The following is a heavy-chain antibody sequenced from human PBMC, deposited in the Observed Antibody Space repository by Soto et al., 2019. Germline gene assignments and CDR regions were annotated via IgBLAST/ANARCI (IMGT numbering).Heavy chain of an antibody. CDR1: GFTFSNYG. D-gene: IGHD2-15*01. V-gene: IGHV3-33*01. CDR3: ARGYCSGGKCFFRVGSLDV. J-gene: IGHJ6*02. Sequence: HPGGSLRLSCVASGFTFSNYGMHWVRQAPGKGLEWGAVIWYDGSNKYYADSVKGRFTISRDNSKNTLYLQMNSLRVEDTAVYFCARGYCSGGKCFFRVGSLDVWGQGNTVTVSS. CDR2: IWYDGSNK.